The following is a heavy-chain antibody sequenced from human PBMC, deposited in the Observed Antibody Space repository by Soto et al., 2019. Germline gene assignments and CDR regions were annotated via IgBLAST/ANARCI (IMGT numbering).Heavy chain of an antibody. CDR2: ISAYNGNT. V-gene: IGHV1-18*01. CDR1: GYTFTSYG. D-gene: IGHD2-2*01. CDR3: ALDIGVVPAAMTAGAFDI. Sequence: ASVKVSCKASGYTFTSYGISWVRQAPGQGLEWMGWISAYNGNTNYAQKLQGRVTMTTDTSTSTAYMELRSLRSDDTAVYYCALDIGVVPAAMTAGAFDIWGQGTMVTVSS. J-gene: IGHJ3*02.